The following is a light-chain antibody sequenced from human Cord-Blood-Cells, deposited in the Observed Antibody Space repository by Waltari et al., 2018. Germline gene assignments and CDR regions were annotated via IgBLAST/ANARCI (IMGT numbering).Light chain of an antibody. Sequence: IVMTQSPLSLPVTPGEPASISCRSSQSLLHSNGYNYLDWYLQKSGQSPQLRIYLGSTRAAGVPDRFSVSGSGTDFTLKISRVEAEDVGVYYCMQALQTLTFGQGTRLEIK. CDR3: MQALQTLT. CDR1: QSLLHSNGYNY. CDR2: LGS. V-gene: IGKV2-28*01. J-gene: IGKJ5*01.